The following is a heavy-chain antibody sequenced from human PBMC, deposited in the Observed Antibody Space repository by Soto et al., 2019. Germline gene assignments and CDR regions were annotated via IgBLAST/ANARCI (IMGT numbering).Heavy chain of an antibody. Sequence: PGGSLRLSCAASGFTFSTYAMHWFRQAPGKGLEWVAVLSYDGSNKYYADSVKGRFTISRDNSKNTLYLQMNSLRAEDMAVYYCARVVPAAMYYYYGMDFWGKGTTVTVSS. CDR1: GFTFSTYA. CDR2: LSYDGSNK. J-gene: IGHJ6*04. V-gene: IGHV3-30*03. CDR3: ARVVPAAMYYYYGMDF. D-gene: IGHD2-2*01.